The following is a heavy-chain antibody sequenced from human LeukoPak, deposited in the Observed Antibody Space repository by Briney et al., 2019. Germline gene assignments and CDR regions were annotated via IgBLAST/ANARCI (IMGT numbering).Heavy chain of an antibody. CDR3: ARRSEWELPHFDY. D-gene: IGHD1-26*01. CDR2: IYYSGST. V-gene: IGHV4-59*12. CDR1: DNSISSFY. J-gene: IGHJ4*02. Sequence: SETLSLTCTVSDNSISSFYWSWIRQPPGKGLEWIGYIYYSGSTYYNPSLKSRVTIAVDTSKNQFSLRLSSVTAADTAVYYCARRSEWELPHFDYWGQGTLVTVSS.